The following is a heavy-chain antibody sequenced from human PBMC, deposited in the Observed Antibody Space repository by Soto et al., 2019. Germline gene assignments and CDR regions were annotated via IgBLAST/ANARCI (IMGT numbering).Heavy chain of an antibody. V-gene: IGHV3-33*01. D-gene: IGHD3-10*01. Sequence: GGSLRLSCAASGFTFSSYGMHWVRQAPGKGLEWVAVIWYDGSNKYYADSVKGRFTIPRDNSKNTLYLQMNSLRAEDTAVYYCARERFDRPPPEFDYWGQGTLGTVSS. CDR2: IWYDGSNK. CDR1: GFTFSSYG. CDR3: ARERFDRPPPEFDY. J-gene: IGHJ4*02.